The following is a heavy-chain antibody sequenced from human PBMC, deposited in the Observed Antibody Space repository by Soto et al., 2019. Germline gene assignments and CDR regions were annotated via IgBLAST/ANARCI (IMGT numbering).Heavy chain of an antibody. V-gene: IGHV1-69*01. Sequence: QVQLVQSGAEVKKPGSSVKVSCKASGGTFSSYAISWVRQAPGQGLEWMGGIIPIFGTANYAQKFQGRVTITADESTSIDYMELSSLRSEDTAGYYCAGPRGVAAAGIYYGMDVWGQGTTVTVSS. D-gene: IGHD6-13*01. CDR2: IIPIFGTA. J-gene: IGHJ6*02. CDR3: AGPRGVAAAGIYYGMDV. CDR1: GGTFSSYA.